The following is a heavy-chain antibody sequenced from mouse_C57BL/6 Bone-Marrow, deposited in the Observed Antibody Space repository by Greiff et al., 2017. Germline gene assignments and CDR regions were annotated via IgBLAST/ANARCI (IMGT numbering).Heavy chain of an antibody. V-gene: IGHV3-6*01. J-gene: IGHJ3*01. CDR2: ISYDGSN. Sequence: ESGPGLVKPSQSLSLTCSVTGYSITSGYYWNWIRQFPGNKLEWMGYISYDGSNNYNPSLKNRISITRDTSKNQFFLKLNSVTTEDTATYYCARGRDYDAWFAYWGQGTLVTVSA. CDR3: ARGRDYDAWFAY. CDR1: GYSITSGYY. D-gene: IGHD2-4*01.